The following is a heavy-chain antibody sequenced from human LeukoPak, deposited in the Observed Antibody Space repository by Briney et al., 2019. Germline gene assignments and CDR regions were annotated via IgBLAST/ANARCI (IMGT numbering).Heavy chain of an antibody. Sequence: PGGSLRLSCAASGFIFSNYGMHWVRQAPGKGLEWVAIISYDGSNKYYADSVKGRFTISRDNSKDTLYLQMNSLRSEDTAVYHCAKWVAGTPSSDYWGQGTLVTVSS. J-gene: IGHJ4*02. CDR2: ISYDGSNK. CDR1: GFIFSNYG. CDR3: AKWVAGTPSSDY. D-gene: IGHD6-19*01. V-gene: IGHV3-30*18.